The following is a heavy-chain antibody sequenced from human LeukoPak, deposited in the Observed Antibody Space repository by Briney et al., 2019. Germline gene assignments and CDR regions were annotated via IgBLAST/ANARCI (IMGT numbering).Heavy chain of an antibody. CDR1: GGSFSGYY. V-gene: IGHV4-34*01. CDR3: ARGNLSTVTTSNKGYYYYGMDV. J-gene: IGHJ6*02. Sequence: SETLSLTCAVYGGSFSGYYWSWIRQPPGKGLEWIGEINHSGSTNYNPSLKSRVTISVDTSKNQFSLKLSPVTAADTAVYYCARGNLSTVTTSNKGYYYYGMDVWGQGTTVTVSS. CDR2: INHSGST. D-gene: IGHD4-17*01.